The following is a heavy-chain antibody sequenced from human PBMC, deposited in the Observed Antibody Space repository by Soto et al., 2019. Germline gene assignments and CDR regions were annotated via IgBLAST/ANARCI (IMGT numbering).Heavy chain of an antibody. D-gene: IGHD6-6*01. CDR1: GFTFSSYS. CDR3: ARVSEARNYGMDV. J-gene: IGHJ6*02. Sequence: PGGSLRLSCAASGFTFSSYSMNWVRQAPGKGLEWVSSISSSSYIYYADSVKGRFTISRDNAKNSLYLQMNSLRAEDTAVYYCARVSEARNYGMDVWGQGTTVTVSS. CDR2: ISSSSYI. V-gene: IGHV3-21*01.